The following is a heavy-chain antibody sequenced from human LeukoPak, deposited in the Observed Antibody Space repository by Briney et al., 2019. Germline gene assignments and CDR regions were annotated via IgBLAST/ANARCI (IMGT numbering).Heavy chain of an antibody. Sequence: GGSLRLSCAGSGLSFSSYWMSWVRQAPGKGLEWVANIKQDGSDKYYVDSVKGRFTISRDNAKNPLYLQMNSLRAEDTAMYYCARLIGTANFDYWGQGTLVTVSS. V-gene: IGHV3-7*01. CDR3: ARLIGTANFDY. J-gene: IGHJ4*02. CDR2: IKQDGSDK. CDR1: GLSFSSYW. D-gene: IGHD1-7*01.